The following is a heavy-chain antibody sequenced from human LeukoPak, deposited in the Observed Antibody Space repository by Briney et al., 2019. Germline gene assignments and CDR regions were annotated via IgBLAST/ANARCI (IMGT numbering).Heavy chain of an antibody. CDR2: IKQDGSDK. CDR1: GFSFSNYW. J-gene: IGHJ4*02. D-gene: IGHD2-21*01. CDR3: ARGGGYCGGDCYGIDY. Sequence: GGSLRLSCAASGFSFSNYWMTWVRQAPGKGLEWVANIKQDGSDKYYVDSVEGRFTISRDNAKNTLYLQMNSLRAEDTAVYYCARGGGYCGGDCYGIDYWGQGTLVTVSS. V-gene: IGHV3-7*01.